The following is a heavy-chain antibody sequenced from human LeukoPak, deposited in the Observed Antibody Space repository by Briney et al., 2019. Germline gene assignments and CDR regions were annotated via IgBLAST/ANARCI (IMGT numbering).Heavy chain of an antibody. V-gene: IGHV1-24*01. J-gene: IGHJ4*02. CDR2: FDSENNKM. CDR1: GYSLSDLS. Sequence: GASVKVSCKISGYSLSDLSIRWVREAPGEGLEWMGGFDSENNKMVYSQKFQGRVTMTADTSADTAYMELTSLRSEDTAVYFCATDRVYRSSGRAWGFLDYWGQGTLVIVSS. CDR3: ATDRVYRSSGRAWGFLDY. D-gene: IGHD6-19*01.